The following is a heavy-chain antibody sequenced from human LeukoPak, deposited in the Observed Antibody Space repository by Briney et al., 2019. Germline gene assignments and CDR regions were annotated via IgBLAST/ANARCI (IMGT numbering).Heavy chain of an antibody. CDR2: FDPEDGET. CDR1: GYTLTELS. Sequence: ASVKVSCKVSGYTLTELSMHWVRQAPGKGLEWMGGFDPEDGETIYAQKFQGRVTMTEDTSTDTAYMELSSLRSEDTAVYYCATGYYYDSSGLNWFDPWSQGTLVTVSS. V-gene: IGHV1-24*01. J-gene: IGHJ5*02. CDR3: ATGYYYDSSGLNWFDP. D-gene: IGHD3-22*01.